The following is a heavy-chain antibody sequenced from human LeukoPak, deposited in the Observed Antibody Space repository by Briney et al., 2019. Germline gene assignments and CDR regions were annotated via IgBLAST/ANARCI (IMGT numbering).Heavy chain of an antibody. Sequence: PSETLSLTCAVYGGSFSGYYWSWIRQPPGKGLGWIGEINHSGSTNYNPSLKSRVTISVDTSKNQFSLKLSSVTAADTAVYYCARDRPPYYFDYWGQGTLVTVSS. J-gene: IGHJ4*02. V-gene: IGHV4-34*01. CDR1: GGSFSGYY. CDR2: INHSGST. CDR3: ARDRPPYYFDY.